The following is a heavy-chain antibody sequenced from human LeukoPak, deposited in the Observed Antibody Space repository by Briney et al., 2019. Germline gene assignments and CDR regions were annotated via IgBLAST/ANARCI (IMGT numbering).Heavy chain of an antibody. CDR2: ISAYNGNT. D-gene: IGHD1-1*01. V-gene: IGHV1-18*04. CDR1: GYTFTSYG. J-gene: IGHJ6*04. Sequence: ASVKVSCKASGYTFTSYGISWVRQAPGQGLEWMGWISAYNGNTNYAQKLQGRVTMTTVTSTSTAYMQLRSLRSDDTAVYYCARPRVYNWNDNYYYGMDVWGKGTTVTVSS. CDR3: ARPRVYNWNDNYYYGMDV.